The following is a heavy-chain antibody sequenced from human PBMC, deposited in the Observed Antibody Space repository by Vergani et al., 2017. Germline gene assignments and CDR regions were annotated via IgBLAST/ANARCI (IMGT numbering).Heavy chain of an antibody. CDR3: ARGLVVVPAAHPVIGMDV. CDR1: GFTFSSNY. D-gene: IGHD2-2*01. Sequence: EVQLVESGGGLIQPGGSLRLSCAASGFTFSSNYMSWVRQAPGKGLEWVSVIYSGGSTDYAESVKGRFIIARDNSKNTMYLQMNSLRAEDTAVYYCARGLVVVPAAHPVIGMDVWGQGTTVTVSS. J-gene: IGHJ6*02. V-gene: IGHV3-53*01. CDR2: IYSGGST.